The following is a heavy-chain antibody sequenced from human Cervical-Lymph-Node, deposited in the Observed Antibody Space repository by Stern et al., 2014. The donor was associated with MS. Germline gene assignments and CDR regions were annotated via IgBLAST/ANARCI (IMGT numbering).Heavy chain of an antibody. J-gene: IGHJ4*02. CDR1: GFTVRRDY. Sequence: EVQLVESGGGVIQPGGSLRLSCTASGFTVRRDYMTLVRQAPGTGLEWVSLITNVGSTFYTDSVKGRFTISRDDSKNTVYLHMTSLRAEDTAMYYCARDTSSPERSDWWGQGTLVTVSS. V-gene: IGHV3-53*01. D-gene: IGHD1-1*01. CDR3: ARDTSSPERSDW. CDR2: ITNVGST.